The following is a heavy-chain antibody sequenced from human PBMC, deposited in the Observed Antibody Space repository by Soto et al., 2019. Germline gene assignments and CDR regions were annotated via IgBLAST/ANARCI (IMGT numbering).Heavy chain of an antibody. D-gene: IGHD2-15*01. Sequence: TPGKDLEWVGVISNDGRGKYYGDSVKGRFTIPRDNSKTPLYLKMNSVRSDDTAVYYCARYKCVGGGRSCYYSDLSGQRTLVNLPS. V-gene: IGHV3-30*04. CDR2: ISNDGRGK. CDR3: ARYKCVGGGRSCYYSDL. J-gene: IGHJ4*02.